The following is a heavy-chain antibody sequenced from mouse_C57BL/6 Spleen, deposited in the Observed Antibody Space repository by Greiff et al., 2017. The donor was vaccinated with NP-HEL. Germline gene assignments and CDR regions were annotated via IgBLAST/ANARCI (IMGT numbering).Heavy chain of an antibody. J-gene: IGHJ4*01. CDR1: GYTFTSYW. CDR3: ARGGFTTRTYYAMDY. CDR2: IDPSDSET. V-gene: IGHV1-52*01. Sequence: QVQLQQPGAELVRPGSSVKLSCKASGYTFTSYWMHWVKQRPIQGLEWIGNIDPSDSETHYNQKFKDKATLTVDKSSSTAYMQLSSLTSEDSAVYYCARGGFTTRTYYAMDYWGQGTSVTVSS. D-gene: IGHD2-12*01.